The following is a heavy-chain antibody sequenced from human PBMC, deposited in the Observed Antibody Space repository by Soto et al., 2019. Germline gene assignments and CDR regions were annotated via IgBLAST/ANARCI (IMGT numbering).Heavy chain of an antibody. V-gene: IGHV3-30*18. Sequence: GGSLRLSCAASGFTFSNYGMHWVRQAPGKGLEWVAVISYDGSNKNYADSVKGRFTISRDNSKNTLYLQMNSLRAEDTAVYYCAKSGDRYFFYIIRCPPGPIVYCCQG. CDR2: ISYDGSNK. D-gene: IGHD3-10*01. CDR3: AKSGDRYFFYIIRCPPGPIVY. J-gene: IGHJ4*02. CDR1: GFTFSNYG.